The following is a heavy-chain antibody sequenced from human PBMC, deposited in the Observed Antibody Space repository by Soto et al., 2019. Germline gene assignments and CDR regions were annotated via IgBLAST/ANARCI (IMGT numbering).Heavy chain of an antibody. CDR1: GDSVSSDGYF. CDR2: ISYTGYT. CDR3: ARIVVGVTIDY. D-gene: IGHD1-26*01. V-gene: IGHV4-61*08. Sequence: QVQLRESGPGLLKPSETLSLTCTVSGDSVSSDGYFWTWVLQPPWKGLEWIAYISYTGYTNYNPFLESRVTISVDTSRNQISLNVRSVSSAEPAMYFCARIVVGVTIDYLCQGALVTVTS. J-gene: IGHJ4*02.